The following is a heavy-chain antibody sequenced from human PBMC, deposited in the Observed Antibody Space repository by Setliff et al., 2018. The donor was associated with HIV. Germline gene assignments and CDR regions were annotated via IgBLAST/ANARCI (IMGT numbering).Heavy chain of an antibody. D-gene: IGHD3-10*01. CDR3: ARGSGKMVRGIFSGSYYYFMDV. J-gene: IGHJ6*03. V-gene: IGHV4-30-4*08. CDR1: GGSIGSNTYY. Sequence: SETLSLTCTVSGGSIGSNTYYWGWIRQPPGKGLEWIGYIHYSGSTFYNPSLKSRVTISVDTSKNQFSLKLSSVTAADTAVYYCARGSGKMVRGIFSGSYYYFMDVWGKGTTVTVSS. CDR2: IHYSGST.